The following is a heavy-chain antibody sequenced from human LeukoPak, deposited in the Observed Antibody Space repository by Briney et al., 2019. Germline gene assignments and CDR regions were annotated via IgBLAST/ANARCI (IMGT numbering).Heavy chain of an antibody. J-gene: IGHJ4*02. V-gene: IGHV1-18*01. D-gene: IGHD1-26*01. CDR2: ISVYNGNT. CDR3: ARGEPILDY. Sequence: GASVKVSCKASGYTFANFGITWVRQAPGQGLEWMGWISVYNGNTNYAQNLQGRATMTTDTSTNTAYMDLRSLRSDDTAVYYCARGEPILDYWGQGTLVTVSS. CDR1: GYTFANFG.